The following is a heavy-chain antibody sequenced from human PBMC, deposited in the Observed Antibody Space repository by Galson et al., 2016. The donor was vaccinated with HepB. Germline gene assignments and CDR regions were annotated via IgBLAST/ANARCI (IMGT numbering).Heavy chain of an antibody. D-gene: IGHD2-15*01. J-gene: IGHJ5*02. CDR1: GLTVSSNY. Sequence: SLRLSCAASGLTVSSNYMGWVRQAPGKGLEWVSVIYSGGGTYYADSVQGRFTISRDNSKNTVFLEMNSLRAEDTAVYYCGTESYLKGHSIVVAAPSQTWGRGTLVTVSS. CDR2: IYSGGGT. CDR3: GTESYLKGHSIVVAAPSQT. V-gene: IGHV3-53*01.